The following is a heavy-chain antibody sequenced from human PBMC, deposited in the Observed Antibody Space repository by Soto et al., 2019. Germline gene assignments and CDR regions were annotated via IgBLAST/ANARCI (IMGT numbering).Heavy chain of an antibody. CDR2: IKEDGSQK. Sequence: EVQLVESGGGLVQPGGSLRLSCAASGFSFSSHWMTWVRQAPGKGLEWVANIKEDGSQKYYVDSVKGRFTISRDNAKNSLSLQMNRLGAEDTAVYYCARYRKYCTWSNCRGDAFDIWGQGTVVTVSS. CDR1: GFSFSSHW. V-gene: IGHV3-7*01. CDR3: ARYRKYCTWSNCRGDAFDI. D-gene: IGHD2-8*01. J-gene: IGHJ3*02.